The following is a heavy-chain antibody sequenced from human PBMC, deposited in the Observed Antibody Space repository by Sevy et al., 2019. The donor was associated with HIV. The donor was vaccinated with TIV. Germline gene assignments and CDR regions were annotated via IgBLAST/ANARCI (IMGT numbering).Heavy chain of an antibody. Sequence: ASVKVSCKASGYTFSDSGYYVHWVRQAPGQGLEWMGWINPKSGATNYAQKFQGRVTMTRETSVSTANMELSRLTSDDTDVYYWARESYDFWTGPVDYDYGMDVWCQGTTVTVSS. V-gene: IGHV1-2*02. J-gene: IGHJ6*02. CDR2: INPKSGAT. CDR1: GYTFSDSGYY. CDR3: ARESYDFWTGPVDYDYGMDV. D-gene: IGHD3-3*01.